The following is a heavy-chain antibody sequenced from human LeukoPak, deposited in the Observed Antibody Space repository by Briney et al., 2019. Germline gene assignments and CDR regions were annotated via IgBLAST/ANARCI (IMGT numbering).Heavy chain of an antibody. Sequence: ASVKVSCKASGYTFTSYYMHWVRQAPGQGLEWMGIINPSGGSTSYAQKFQGRVTKTRDRSTSTVYMELSSLRSEDTAVYYCARARGVVVPAAPNGIWFDPWGQGTLVTVSS. D-gene: IGHD2-2*01. CDR3: ARARGVVVPAAPNGIWFDP. J-gene: IGHJ5*02. CDR2: INPSGGST. CDR1: GYTFTSYY. V-gene: IGHV1-46*01.